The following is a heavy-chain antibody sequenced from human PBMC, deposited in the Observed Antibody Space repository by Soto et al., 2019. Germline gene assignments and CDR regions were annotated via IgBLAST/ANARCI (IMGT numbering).Heavy chain of an antibody. CDR3: ARGDGAVAGSDLGY. Sequence: QVQLLQSGAEVKKPGASVNVSCKASGYTFTGYYMHWVRQAPGQGLEWMGGINPNSGGTNYAQTFQGRVTITRDTSISTAYMELSSLRFDDTAVYYCARGDGAVAGSDLGYWGQGTLVTVSS. V-gene: IGHV1-2*02. CDR2: INPNSGGT. CDR1: GYTFTGYY. D-gene: IGHD6-19*01. J-gene: IGHJ4*02.